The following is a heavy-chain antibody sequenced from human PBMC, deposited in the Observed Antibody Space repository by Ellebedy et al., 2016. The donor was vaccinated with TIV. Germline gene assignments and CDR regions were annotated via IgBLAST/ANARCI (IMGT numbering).Heavy chain of an antibody. D-gene: IGHD6-19*01. CDR3: ARDNTVGGTNWFDP. V-gene: IGHV1-18*01. CDR1: GYTFTSYG. CDR2: ISGLNGKT. J-gene: IGHJ5*02. Sequence: ASVKVSCKTSGYTFTSYGVSWVRQAPGQGLEWMGWISGLNGKTKYARTVQGRVTLTTDTAARTVYMELTSLRSDDTAVYYCARDNTVGGTNWFDPWGQGTLVIVSS.